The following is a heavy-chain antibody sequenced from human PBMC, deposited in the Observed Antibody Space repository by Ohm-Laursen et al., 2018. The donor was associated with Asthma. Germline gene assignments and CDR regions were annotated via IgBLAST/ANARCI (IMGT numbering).Heavy chain of an antibody. V-gene: IGHV3-23*01. Sequence: SLRLSCSASGFTFSFYTMIWVRQAPGKGLEWVSAISGSGGSTYYADSVKGRFTISRDNSKNTLYLQMNSLRAEDTAVYYCAKGSYYDSSGYYPYWGQGTLVTVSS. CDR2: ISGSGGST. J-gene: IGHJ4*02. CDR1: GFTFSFYT. D-gene: IGHD3-22*01. CDR3: AKGSYYDSSGYYPY.